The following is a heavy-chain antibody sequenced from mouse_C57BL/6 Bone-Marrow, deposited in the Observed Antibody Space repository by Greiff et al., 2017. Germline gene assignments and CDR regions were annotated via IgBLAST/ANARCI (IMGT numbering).Heavy chain of an antibody. CDR3: ARDYYGSSYGNAMDY. D-gene: IGHD1-1*01. CDR2: IYPSDGST. Sequence: VQLQQSDAELVKPGASVKISCKVSGYTFTDHTIHWMKQRPEQGLEWIGYIYPSDGSTKYNEKFKGKATLTADKSSSTAYMQLNSLTSEDSAVYFCARDYYGSSYGNAMDYWGQGTSVTVSS. CDR1: GYTFTDHT. J-gene: IGHJ4*01. V-gene: IGHV1-78*01.